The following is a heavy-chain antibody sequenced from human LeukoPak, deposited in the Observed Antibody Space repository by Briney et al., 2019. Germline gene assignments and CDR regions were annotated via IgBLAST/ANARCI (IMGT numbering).Heavy chain of an antibody. D-gene: IGHD2-2*01. CDR1: GGSISSGGYY. CDR2: IYYSGST. J-gene: IGHJ6*02. V-gene: IGHV4-31*03. CDR3: ARDSRRANCSSTSCRYYYYGMDV. Sequence: PSETPSLTCTVSGGSISSGGYYWSWIRQHPGKGLEWIGYIYYSGSTYYNPSLKSRVTISVDTSKNQFSLKLCSVTAADTAVYYCARDSRRANCSSTSCRYYYYGMDVWGQGTTVTVSS.